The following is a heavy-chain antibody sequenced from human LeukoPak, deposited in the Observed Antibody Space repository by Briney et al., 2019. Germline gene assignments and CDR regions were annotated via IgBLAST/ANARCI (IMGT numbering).Heavy chain of an antibody. CDR3: ARGEDIVVVVAVLAYFDY. CDR2: INPNSGGT. CDR1: GYTFTGYY. Sequence: ASVTVSCKASGYTFTGYYMHWVRQAPGQGLEWMGWINPNSGGTNYAQKFQGRVTMTRDTSISTAYMELSRLRSDDTAVYYCARGEDIVVVVAVLAYFDYWGQGTLVTVSS. D-gene: IGHD2-15*01. V-gene: IGHV1-2*02. J-gene: IGHJ4*02.